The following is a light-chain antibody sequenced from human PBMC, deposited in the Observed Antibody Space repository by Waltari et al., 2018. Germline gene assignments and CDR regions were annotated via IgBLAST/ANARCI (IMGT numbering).Light chain of an antibody. V-gene: IGLV3-21*04. J-gene: IGLJ1*01. CDR1: NIGTYS. CDR2: YDR. CDR3: HVWHPHVDPGV. Sequence: SYVVTQPPSVSVAPGETATITCGGDNIGTYSVPWYQQKAGQAPVLVIFYDRDRPSRIPDRFSGSNSGNTATLTISRVEAGDEARYYCHVWHPHVDPGVFGTGTEVTVL.